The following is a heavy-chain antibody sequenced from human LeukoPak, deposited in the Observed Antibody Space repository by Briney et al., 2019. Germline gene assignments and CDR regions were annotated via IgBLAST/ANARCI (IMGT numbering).Heavy chain of an antibody. CDR1: GGSISSGSYY. V-gene: IGHV4-61*02. J-gene: IGHJ4*02. CDR2: IYTSGST. D-gene: IGHD6-6*01. Sequence: SQTLSLTCTVSGGSISSGSYYWSWIRQPAGKGLEWIGRIYTSGSTNYNPSLKSRVTISVDTSKNQFSLKLSSVTAADTAVYYRAGEQLPSVYFDYWGQGTLVTVSS. CDR3: AGEQLPSVYFDY.